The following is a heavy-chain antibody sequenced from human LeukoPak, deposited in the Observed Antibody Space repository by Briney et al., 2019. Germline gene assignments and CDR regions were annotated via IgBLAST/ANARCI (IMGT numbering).Heavy chain of an antibody. CDR2: IYHSGST. CDR1: GGSISSGGYY. CDR3: ARDRIVGATTFDY. V-gene: IGHV4-30-2*01. D-gene: IGHD1-26*01. J-gene: IGHJ4*02. Sequence: PSETLSLTCTVSGGSISSGGYYWSWIRQPPGKGLEWIGYIYHSGSTYYNPSLKSRVTISVDRSKNQFSLKLSSVTAADTAVYYCARDRIVGATTFDYWGQGTLVTVSS.